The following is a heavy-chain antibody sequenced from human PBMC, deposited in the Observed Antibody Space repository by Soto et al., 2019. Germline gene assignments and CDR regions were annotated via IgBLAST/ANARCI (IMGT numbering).Heavy chain of an antibody. V-gene: IGHV4-39*01. D-gene: IGHD3-16*01. CDR1: GGSISSSSYY. J-gene: IGHJ4*02. CDR3: QGVCLGGGIYYFDY. CDR2: IYYSGST. Sequence: SETLSLTCTVSGGSISSSSYYWGWIRQPPGKGLEWIGSIYYSGSTYYNPSLKSRVTISVDTSKNQFSLKLSSVTAADTGVLFCQGVCLGGGIYYFDYWGQGTLVTVSS.